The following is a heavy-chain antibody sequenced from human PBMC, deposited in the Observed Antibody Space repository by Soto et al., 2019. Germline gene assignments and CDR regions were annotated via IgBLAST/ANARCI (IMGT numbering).Heavy chain of an antibody. J-gene: IGHJ4*02. CDR2: IYYSGST. CDR3: ARRSYYGSGSIFDY. D-gene: IGHD3-10*01. Sequence: PSETLSLTCTVSGGSISSSGYYWGWIRQPPGKGLEWIGNIYYSGSTNYNPSLKSRVTISVDTSKNQFSLKVSSVTAADTAVYYCARRSYYGSGSIFDYWGQGTLVTVS. V-gene: IGHV4-39*01. CDR1: GGSISSSGYY.